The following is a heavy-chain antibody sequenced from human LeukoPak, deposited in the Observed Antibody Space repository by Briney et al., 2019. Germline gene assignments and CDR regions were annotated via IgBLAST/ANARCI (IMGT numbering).Heavy chain of an antibody. Sequence: PGGSLRLSCAASGFTFSSYAMHWVRQAPGKGLEWVAVMSFDGSNKYYADSVKGRFTISRDNSENTLYLQMNSLRAEDTALYQWARDPRRRSHTGYFDSWGQGTLVTVSS. CDR2: MSFDGSNK. V-gene: IGHV3-30*04. CDR3: ARDPRRRSHTGYFDS. CDR1: GFTFSSYA. J-gene: IGHJ4*02. D-gene: IGHD1-14*01.